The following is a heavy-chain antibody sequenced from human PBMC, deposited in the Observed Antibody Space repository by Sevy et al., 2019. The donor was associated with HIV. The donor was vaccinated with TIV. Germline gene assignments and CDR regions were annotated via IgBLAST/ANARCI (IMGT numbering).Heavy chain of an antibody. CDR3: ARDALRTTTTPKGVYYYYYGMDV. V-gene: IGHV3-74*01. Sequence: GGSLRRSCAASGFTFSSYWMHWVRQAPGKGLVWVSRINSDGSSTSYADSVKGRFTISRDNAKNTLYLQMNSLRAEDTAVYYCARDALRTTTTPKGVYYYYYGMDVWGQGPTVTVPS. D-gene: IGHD1-26*01. CDR1: GFTFSSYW. J-gene: IGHJ6*02. CDR2: INSDGSST.